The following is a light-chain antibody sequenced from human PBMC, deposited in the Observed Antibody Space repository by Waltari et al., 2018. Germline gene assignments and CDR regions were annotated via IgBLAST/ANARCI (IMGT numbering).Light chain of an antibody. Sequence: SALTQPASVSGSPGQSITISCTGTSSAVGGSNYVSWYRQHPGKAPKLMIYAVSNRPSGVSNRFSGSKSGNTASLTISGLQAEDEADYYCSSYTSSSTLGVFGTGTKVTVL. CDR3: SSYTSSSTLGV. CDR2: AVS. V-gene: IGLV2-14*03. CDR1: SSAVGGSNY. J-gene: IGLJ1*01.